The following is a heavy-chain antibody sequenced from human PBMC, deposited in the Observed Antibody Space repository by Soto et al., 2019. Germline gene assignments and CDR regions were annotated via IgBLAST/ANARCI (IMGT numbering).Heavy chain of an antibody. V-gene: IGHV4-39*02. CDR1: GGSISSSSYY. CDR2: IYYRGNT. J-gene: IGHJ4*02. D-gene: IGHD2-15*01. CDR3: AREGGGYCSGGSCQVDY. Sequence: QLQLQESGPGLVKPSETLSLTCTVSGGSISSSSYYWGWIRQPPGKGLEWIGSIYYRGNTYYNPSLKSRVTISVDTSKNQFSLKLISVTVADTAVYYCAREGGGYCSGGSCQVDYWGQGTLVTVSS.